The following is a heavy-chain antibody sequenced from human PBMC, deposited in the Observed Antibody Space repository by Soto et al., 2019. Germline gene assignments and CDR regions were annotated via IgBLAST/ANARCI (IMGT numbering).Heavy chain of an antibody. V-gene: IGHV3-53*04. J-gene: IGHJ3*02. CDR2: IYSGGST. D-gene: IGHD6-19*01. Sequence: GGSLRLSCAASGFTVSSNYMSWVRQAPGKGLEWVAVIYSGGSTYYADSVKGRFTISRHNSKNTLYLQMNSLRAEDTAVYYCARAAVAGAFDIWGQGTMVTVSS. CDR3: ARAAVAGAFDI. CDR1: GFTVSSNY.